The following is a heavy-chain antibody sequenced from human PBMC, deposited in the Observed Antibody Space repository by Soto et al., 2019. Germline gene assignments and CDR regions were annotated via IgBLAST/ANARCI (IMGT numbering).Heavy chain of an antibody. D-gene: IGHD3-16*01. Sequence: EVQLVESGGGLVQPGGSLRLSCEASGFIFSSYWMRWARQAPGKGLEWVASINEDGSQTYYVESVRGRFTISRDNAKNSLYLQMNSLRAEDTAVYYCVRKVVTYNYADYWGQGTLVTVSS. CDR2: INEDGSQT. CDR1: GFIFSSYW. J-gene: IGHJ4*02. CDR3: VRKVVTYNYADY. V-gene: IGHV3-7*05.